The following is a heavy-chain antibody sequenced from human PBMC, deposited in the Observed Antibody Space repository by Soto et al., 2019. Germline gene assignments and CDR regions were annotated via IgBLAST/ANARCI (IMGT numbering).Heavy chain of an antibody. J-gene: IGHJ4*02. V-gene: IGHV1-2*02. Sequence: QMQLVQSGAEVKKPGASVKVSCKASGYTFTGYYMHWVRQAPGQGLEWMGWINPNSGGANYAQSFQGRVTLTRDASINTAYMDLTRLTSGDAAVYYCARSSTYNFDSSGYYDYWGQGTLVTVSS. CDR2: INPNSGGA. CDR3: ARSSTYNFDSSGYYDY. CDR1: GYTFTGYY. D-gene: IGHD3-22*01.